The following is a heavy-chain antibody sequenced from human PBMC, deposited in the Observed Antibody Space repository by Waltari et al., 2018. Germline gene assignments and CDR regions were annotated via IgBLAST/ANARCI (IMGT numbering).Heavy chain of an antibody. Sequence: EVQLLESGGGLVQPGGSLRLSCAASGFPFSSYAMSWVRQAPGKGLEWVSAISGSGGSTYYADSVKGRFTISRDNSKNTLYLQMNSLRAEDTAVYYCAKPRYYDILTGYLDYWGQGTLVTVSS. J-gene: IGHJ4*02. D-gene: IGHD3-9*01. CDR2: ISGSGGST. CDR1: GFPFSSYA. CDR3: AKPRYYDILTGYLDY. V-gene: IGHV3-23*01.